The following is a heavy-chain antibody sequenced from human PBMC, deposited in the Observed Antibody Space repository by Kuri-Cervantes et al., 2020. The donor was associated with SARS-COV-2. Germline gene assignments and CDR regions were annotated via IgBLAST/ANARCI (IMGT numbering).Heavy chain of an antibody. CDR1: GFTFSDHY. D-gene: IGHD6-19*01. V-gene: IGHV3-53*01. Sequence: GGSLRLSCAASGFTFSDHYMDWVRQAPGKGLEWVSIIYSGGTTYYADSVKGRFTISRDNSKNTVNLQMNSLRGEDTALYYCARAGYSTGWFPDWYFDLWGRGTLVTVSS. CDR2: IYSGGTT. J-gene: IGHJ2*01. CDR3: ARAGYSTGWFPDWYFDL.